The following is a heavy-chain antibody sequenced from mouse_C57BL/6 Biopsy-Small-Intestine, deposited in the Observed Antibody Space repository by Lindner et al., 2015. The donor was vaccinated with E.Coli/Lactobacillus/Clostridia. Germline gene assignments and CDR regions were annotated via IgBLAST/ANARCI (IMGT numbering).Heavy chain of an antibody. V-gene: IGHV1-9*01. CDR2: ILPGSSST. CDR3: ARRFYTMDS. CDR1: GYTFTGYW. Sequence: VQLQESGAELMKPGASVKLSCKATGYTFTGYWIEWIKQRPGHGLEWVGEILPGSSSTNYNEKFKDKATFTADTSSNTVYMQLSGLTTEDSAIYYCARRFYTMDSWGQGASVTVSS. J-gene: IGHJ4*01.